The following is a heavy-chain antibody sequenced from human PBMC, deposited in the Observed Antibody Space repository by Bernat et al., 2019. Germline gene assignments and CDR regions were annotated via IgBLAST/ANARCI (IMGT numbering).Heavy chain of an antibody. CDR3: VKDTDY. J-gene: IGHJ4*02. CDR2: IKQDGTEI. Sequence: VHLVESGGVVVQPGRSLRLSCAASGFTFTYSAMHWVRQAPGKGLEWVANIKQDGTEIYYVDAVKGRFTISRDNAKNSLYLQMNSLRAEDTAVYYCVKDTDYWGQGTLVTVSS. V-gene: IGHV3-7*03. CDR1: GFTFTYSA.